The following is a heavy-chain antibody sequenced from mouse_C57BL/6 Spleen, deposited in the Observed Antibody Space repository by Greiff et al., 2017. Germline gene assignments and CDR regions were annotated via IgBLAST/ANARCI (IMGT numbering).Heavy chain of an antibody. J-gene: IGHJ3*01. CDR3: ARQFYYGSSYGFAY. D-gene: IGHD1-1*01. CDR2: IDPSDSYT. V-gene: IGHV1-50*01. CDR1: GYTFTSYW. Sequence: VKLMESGAELVKPGASVKLSCKASGYTFTSYWMQWVKQRPGQGLEWIGEIDPSDSYTNYNQKFKGKATLTVDTSSSTAYMQLSSLTSEDSAVYYCARQFYYGSSYGFAYWGQGTLVTVSA.